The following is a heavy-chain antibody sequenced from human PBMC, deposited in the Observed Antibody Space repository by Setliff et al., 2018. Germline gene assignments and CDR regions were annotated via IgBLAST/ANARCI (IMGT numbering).Heavy chain of an antibody. Sequence: NPSETLSLTCTVSGDSISIDDYYWSWIRQPPGKGLEWIGYIYYSGSTYYNPSLKSRVTISVDTSKNQFSLKLSSVTAADTAVYFCARVLSYYYDSSGYSGWFDPWGQGTLVTVSS. CDR3: ARVLSYYYDSSGYSGWFDP. CDR1: GDSISIDDYY. D-gene: IGHD3-22*01. J-gene: IGHJ5*02. CDR2: IYYSGST. V-gene: IGHV4-30-4*01.